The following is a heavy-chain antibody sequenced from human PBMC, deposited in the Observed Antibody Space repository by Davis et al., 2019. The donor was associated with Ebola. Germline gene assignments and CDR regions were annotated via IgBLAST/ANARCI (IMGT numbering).Heavy chain of an antibody. CDR3: ARGNTPSDYYDSSGYYPWGMDV. V-gene: IGHV1-69*13. CDR1: GYTFTSYG. CDR2: IIPIFGTA. Sequence: SVKVSCKASGYTFTSYGISWVRQAPGQGLEWMGGIIPIFGTANYAQKFQGRVTITADESTSTAYMELSSLRSEDTAVYYCARGNTPSDYYDSSGYYPWGMDVWGQGTTVTVSS. J-gene: IGHJ6*02. D-gene: IGHD3-22*01.